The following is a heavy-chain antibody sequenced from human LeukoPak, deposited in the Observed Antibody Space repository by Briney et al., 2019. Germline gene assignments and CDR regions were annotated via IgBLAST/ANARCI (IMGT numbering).Heavy chain of an antibody. D-gene: IGHD1-26*01. Sequence: GESLKISCKGSGYSFTSYCIGWVRQMPGKGLEWMGIIYPGDSDTRYSPSFQGQVTISADKSISTAYLQWSSLKVSDTAMYYCARSMEPPYNWFDPWGQGTLVTVSS. CDR3: ARSMEPPYNWFDP. J-gene: IGHJ5*02. CDR1: GYSFTSYC. V-gene: IGHV5-51*01. CDR2: IYPGDSDT.